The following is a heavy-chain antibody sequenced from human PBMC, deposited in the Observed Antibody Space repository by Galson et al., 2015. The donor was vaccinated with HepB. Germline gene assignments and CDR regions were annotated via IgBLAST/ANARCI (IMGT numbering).Heavy chain of an antibody. CDR2: INGSGGST. CDR3: ARVSSSWFFYGMDV. J-gene: IGHJ6*02. Sequence: SLRLSCAASGFTFSSYAMSWVRQAPGKGLEWVSAINGSGGSTYYADSVKGRFTISRDNSKNALYLQMNSLRAEDTAVYYCARVSSSWFFYGMDVWGQGTTVTVSS. CDR1: GFTFSSYA. D-gene: IGHD6-13*01. V-gene: IGHV3-23*01.